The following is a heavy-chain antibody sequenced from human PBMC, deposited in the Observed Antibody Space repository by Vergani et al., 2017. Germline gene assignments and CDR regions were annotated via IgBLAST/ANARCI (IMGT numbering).Heavy chain of an antibody. J-gene: IGHJ6*02. CDR2: IWYDGSNK. Sequence: VQLVESGGGLVKPGGSLRLSCAASGFTFSSYGMHWVRQAPGKGLEWVAVIWYDGSNKYYADSVKGRFTISRDNSKNTLYLQMNSLRAEDTAVYYCAREGSSSWYRRSYYYYYGMDVWGQGTTVTVSS. CDR3: AREGSSSWYRRSYYYYYGMDV. CDR1: GFTFSSYG. D-gene: IGHD6-13*01. V-gene: IGHV3-33*08.